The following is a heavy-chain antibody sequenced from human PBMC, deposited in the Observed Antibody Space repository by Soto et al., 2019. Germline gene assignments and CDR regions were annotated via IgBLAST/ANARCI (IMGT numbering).Heavy chain of an antibody. CDR3: ARMAGPWYFDL. CDR1: GGSFSDFY. V-gene: IGHV4-34*01. CDR2: INHNGSS. J-gene: IGHJ2*01. Sequence: PSETLSLTCAVHGGSFSDFYWTWIRQPPGKGLEWIGEINHNGSSNYNPPLKSRVTMSLDTSRNQFSLSLNSVTAADTAVYYCARMAGPWYFDLWGRGTLVTVSS.